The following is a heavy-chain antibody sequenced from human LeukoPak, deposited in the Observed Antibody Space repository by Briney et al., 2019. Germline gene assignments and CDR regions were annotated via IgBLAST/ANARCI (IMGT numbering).Heavy chain of an antibody. D-gene: IGHD2-15*01. CDR1: GFTVSSNY. CDR3: ARARLNLVAVAAS. J-gene: IGHJ4*02. CDR2: IYSGGST. Sequence: GGSLRLSCAASGFTVSSNYMSWVRQAPGKGLEWVSVIYSGGSTYYADSVKGRFTISRDNSKNTLYLQMNSLRAEDTAVYYCARARLNLVAVAASWGQGTLVTVSS. V-gene: IGHV3-66*01.